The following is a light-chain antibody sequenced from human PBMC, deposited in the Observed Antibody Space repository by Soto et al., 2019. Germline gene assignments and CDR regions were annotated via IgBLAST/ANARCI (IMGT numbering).Light chain of an antibody. J-gene: IGKJ1*01. CDR2: AAS. V-gene: IGKV3-20*01. CDR1: QSVSSRF. Sequence: EIVLTQSPGTLSLSPGERATLSCRASQSVSSRFLAWYQQKPGQAPRLLIYAASTRATGIPDRFSGSGSGTDFTLTIGRLDPEDFAVYYCLKYGSSPGWTFGPGTKVDIK. CDR3: LKYGSSPGWT.